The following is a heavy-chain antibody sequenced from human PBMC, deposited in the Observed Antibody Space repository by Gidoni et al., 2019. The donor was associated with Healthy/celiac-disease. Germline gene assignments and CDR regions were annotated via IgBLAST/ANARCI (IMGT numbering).Heavy chain of an antibody. CDR1: GGSFSGYY. D-gene: IGHD3-10*01. Sequence: QVQLQQWGAGLLKPSETLSLTCAVYGGSFSGYYWSWIRQPPGKGLEWIGEINHSGSTNYNPSLKSRVTISVDTSKNQFSLKLSSVTAVDTAVYYCARAVLLWFGEKRDAFDIWGQGTMVTVSS. CDR2: INHSGST. J-gene: IGHJ3*02. CDR3: ARAVLLWFGEKRDAFDI. V-gene: IGHV4-34*01.